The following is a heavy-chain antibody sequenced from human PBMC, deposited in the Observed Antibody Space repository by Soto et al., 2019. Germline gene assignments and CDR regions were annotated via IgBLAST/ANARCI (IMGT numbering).Heavy chain of an antibody. CDR1: GASISSHY. J-gene: IGHJ5*02. CDR2: KYISGSS. Sequence: SETLSLTCTVSGASISSHYWEWIRQSAGKGLEWVGRKYISGSSFYNPSLKSRVTMSLETSKNQFSLKLSSVTAADTAVYYCAFLAVTNNWFDPWGQGTLVTVSS. D-gene: IGHD6-19*01. V-gene: IGHV4-4*07. CDR3: AFLAVTNNWFDP.